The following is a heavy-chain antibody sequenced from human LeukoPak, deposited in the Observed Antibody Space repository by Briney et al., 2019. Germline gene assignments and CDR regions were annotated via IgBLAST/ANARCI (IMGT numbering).Heavy chain of an antibody. CDR2: IYYSGST. CDR3: HRGDIVVVPAAMDA. CDR1: GGSLSSSSYY. J-gene: IGHJ5*02. Sequence: SETLSLTCTVSGGSLSSSSYYWGWIRQPPGKGLEWIGSIYYSGSTYYNPSLKSRVTISVDTSKNQFSLKLSSVTAADTAVYYCHRGDIVVVPAAMDAWGQGTLVTVSS. V-gene: IGHV4-39*01. D-gene: IGHD2-2*01.